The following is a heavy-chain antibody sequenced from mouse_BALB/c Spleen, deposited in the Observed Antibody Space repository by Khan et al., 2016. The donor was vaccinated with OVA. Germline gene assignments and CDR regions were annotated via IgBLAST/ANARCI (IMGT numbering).Heavy chain of an antibody. CDR1: GYTFTSYW. CDR3: TGNGVSNYESWDY. Sequence: VQLKQSGTVLARPGASVKMSCKASGYTFTSYWMHWVKQRPGQGLEWIGAIYPGNSDTNYNQKFKGKAKLTAVTSTSTAYMELNRLPTEDFAVFYCTGNGVSNYESWDYWGQGTTLTVAS. D-gene: IGHD2-5*01. V-gene: IGHV1-5*01. J-gene: IGHJ2*01. CDR2: IYPGNSDT.